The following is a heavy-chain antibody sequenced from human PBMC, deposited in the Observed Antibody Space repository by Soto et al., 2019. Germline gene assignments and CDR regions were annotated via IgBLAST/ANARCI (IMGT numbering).Heavy chain of an antibody. CDR2: IKSEIDGGTA. CDR1: GFTLREAW. D-gene: IGHD3-22*01. J-gene: IGHJ4*02. V-gene: IGHV3-15*01. Sequence: VQLVESGGGLVKPGGSLRLSCAASGFTLREAWMSWVRQAPGKGLEWVGRIKSEIDGGTADYAAPVKGRFSISRDDSRNTLYLEMNSLQTEDTAVYYCQYYYDSSGVPRFDYWGQGTLVTVSS. CDR3: QYYYDSSGVPRFDY.